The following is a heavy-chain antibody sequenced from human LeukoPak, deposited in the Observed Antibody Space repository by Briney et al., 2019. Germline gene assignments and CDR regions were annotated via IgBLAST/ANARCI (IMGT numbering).Heavy chain of an antibody. D-gene: IGHD4-17*01. CDR2: IYYNGRT. CDR1: GGSISGSNYY. CDR3: ARQPGDYLDY. Sequence: SETLSLTCGVSGGSISGSNYYWDWIRQPPGKGPEWIGSIYYNGRTEYNPALKSRATISVDTSKNHFSLTLRSATAADTAIYYCARQPGDYLDYWGRGTLVTVSS. V-gene: IGHV4-39*01. J-gene: IGHJ4*02.